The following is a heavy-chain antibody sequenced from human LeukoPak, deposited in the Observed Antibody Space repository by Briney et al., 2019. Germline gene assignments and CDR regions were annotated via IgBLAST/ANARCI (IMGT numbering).Heavy chain of an antibody. V-gene: IGHV1-69*06. J-gene: IGHJ5*02. CDR3: AQDEGFVLHYKNVLDL. CDR2: IIPLFGTT. CDR1: GDTFSNSA. Sequence: GGSVTVSCMATGDTFSNSAINGVRQAPGQGVEWLGRIIPLFGTTNYAPSFQGRVTMTADTTTSTAYMDLSRLKSGDTATYYCAQDEGFVLHYKNVLDLWGQGTLVTVSS. D-gene: IGHD3-10*02.